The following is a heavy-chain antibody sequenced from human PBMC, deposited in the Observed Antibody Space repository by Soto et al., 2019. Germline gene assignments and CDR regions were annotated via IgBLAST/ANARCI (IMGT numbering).Heavy chain of an antibody. CDR2: IYYSGIT. CDR3: ARQYRLFDP. CDR1: GGSISSSSYY. D-gene: IGHD2-2*01. V-gene: IGHV4-39*01. Sequence: KPSETLSLTCAVSGGSISSSSYYWGWIRQPPGKGLEWIGSIYYSGITYYNPSLKSRVTISVDTSKNQFSVKLSSVTAADTAVYYCARQYRLFDPWGQGTLVTGSS. J-gene: IGHJ5*02.